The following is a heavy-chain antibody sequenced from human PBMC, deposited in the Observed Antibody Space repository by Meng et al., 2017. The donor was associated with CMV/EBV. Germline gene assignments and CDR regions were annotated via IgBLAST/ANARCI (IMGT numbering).Heavy chain of an antibody. Sequence: PWGSGLLTPSEPLSLTWAVYGWSFSGYYWSWIRQPPGKGLEWIGEINHSGSTNYNPSLKSRVTISVDTSKNQFSLKLSSVTAADTAVYYCARGVGATGKADYWGQGTLVTVSS. V-gene: IGHV4-34*01. CDR1: GWSFSGYY. D-gene: IGHD1-26*01. CDR2: INHSGST. CDR3: ARGVGATGKADY. J-gene: IGHJ4*02.